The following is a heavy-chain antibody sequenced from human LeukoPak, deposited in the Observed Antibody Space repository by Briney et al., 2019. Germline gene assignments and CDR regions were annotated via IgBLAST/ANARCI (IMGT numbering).Heavy chain of an antibody. D-gene: IGHD2-8*01. J-gene: IGHJ4*02. Sequence: PSETLSLTCSVSGGSISSYYWSWLRQPAGKGLEWIGRIYTSGSTNYNPSLRSRVTISVDTSKNQFSLKLSSVTAADTAVYYCARDSFNGWFDYWGQGTLVTVSS. CDR1: GGSISSYY. CDR2: IYTSGST. CDR3: ARDSFNGWFDY. V-gene: IGHV4-4*07.